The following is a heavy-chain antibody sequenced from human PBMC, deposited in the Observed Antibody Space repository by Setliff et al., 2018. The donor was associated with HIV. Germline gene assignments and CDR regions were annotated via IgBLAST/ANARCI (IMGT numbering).Heavy chain of an antibody. V-gene: IGHV4-38-2*02. Sequence: PSETLSLTCTVSGDSISSDFYWGWIRQPPGKGLEWIGSIYHSGNTYYMPSLQSRVTISVDMSKNQFSPKLSSVTAADTAVYYCARFSLLYPPPLSSGAFDIWGQGTMVTVSS. CDR3: ARFSLLYPPPLSSGAFDI. CDR2: IYHSGNT. D-gene: IGHD2-2*01. J-gene: IGHJ3*02. CDR1: GDSISSDFY.